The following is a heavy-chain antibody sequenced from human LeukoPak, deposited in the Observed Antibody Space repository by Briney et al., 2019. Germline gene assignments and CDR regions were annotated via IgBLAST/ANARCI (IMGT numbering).Heavy chain of an antibody. J-gene: IGHJ4*02. CDR2: IIPIFGTA. CDR3: ARVLYSGSYFGY. D-gene: IGHD1-26*01. V-gene: IGHV1-69*13. Sequence: SVKVSCKASGGTFSSYAISWVRQAPGQGLEWMGGIIPIFGTANYAQKFQGRVTITADESTSAAYMELSSLRSEDTAVYYCARVLYSGSYFGYWGQGTLVTVSS. CDR1: GGTFSSYA.